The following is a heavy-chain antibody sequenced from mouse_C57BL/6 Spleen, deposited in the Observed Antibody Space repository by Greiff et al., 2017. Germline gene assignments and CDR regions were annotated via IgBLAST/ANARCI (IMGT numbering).Heavy chain of an antibody. D-gene: IGHD4-1*01. J-gene: IGHJ3*01. CDR1: GFTFSNYW. CDR2: IRLKSDNYAT. Sequence: EVMLVESGGGLVPPGGSMKLSCVASGFTFSNYWLNCVRQSPEKGLEWVAQIRLKSDNYATHYAESVKGRFTISRDDSKSSVYLQMNNLRAEDTGIHYCTGWTGTGFAYWGQGTLVTVSA. CDR3: TGWTGTGFAY. V-gene: IGHV6-3*01.